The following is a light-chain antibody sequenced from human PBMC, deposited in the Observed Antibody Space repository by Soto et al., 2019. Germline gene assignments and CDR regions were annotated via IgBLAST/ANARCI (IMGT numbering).Light chain of an antibody. V-gene: IGLV1-40*01. Sequence: QSVLTQPPSVSGAPGQTVTVSCTGSSSNIGAGYEVHWYQQFPGMAPKLLIYGNNNRPSGVPDRFSGSKSDITASLAITGLQTEDEAEYYCQSYDGSLGGYVFGPGTKVTVL. CDR2: GNN. J-gene: IGLJ1*01. CDR1: SSNIGAGYE. CDR3: QSYDGSLGGYV.